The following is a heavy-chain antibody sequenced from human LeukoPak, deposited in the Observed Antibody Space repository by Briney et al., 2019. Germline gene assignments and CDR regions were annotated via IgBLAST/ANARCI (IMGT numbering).Heavy chain of an antibody. CDR1: GFTVSSNY. J-gene: IGHJ4*02. D-gene: IGHD3-22*01. CDR3: ARGPPMYSYGSSAYHYDYFEY. Sequence: PGGSLRLSCAASGFTVSSNYMSWVRQAPGKGLERVSVIYSGGSTYYADSVKGRFTISRDNSKNTLYLEMNSLRAEDTAVYYCARGPPMYSYGSSAYHYDYFEYWGQGTLVTVSS. V-gene: IGHV3-66*01. CDR2: IYSGGST.